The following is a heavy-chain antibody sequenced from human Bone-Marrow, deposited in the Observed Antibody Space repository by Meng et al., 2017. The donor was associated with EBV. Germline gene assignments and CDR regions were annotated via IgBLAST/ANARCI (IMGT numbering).Heavy chain of an antibody. CDR3: TTDPPYTMGRYSQH. CDR2: IKSNVNGGTT. D-gene: IGHD3-10*01. Sequence: EAQVVGFGGALVKPGGSLRRACAVFGFIFSNLWMTWVRQAPGRGLEWVGLIKSNVNGGTTDYAAPMKGKFTISRDDSKSTIYLQMNSLKAEDTAVYFCTTDPPYTMGRYSQHWGQGTLVTASS. J-gene: IGHJ1*01. CDR1: GFIFSNLW. V-gene: IGHV3-15*02.